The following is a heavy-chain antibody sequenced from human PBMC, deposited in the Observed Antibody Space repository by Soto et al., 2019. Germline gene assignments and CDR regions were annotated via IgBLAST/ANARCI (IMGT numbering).Heavy chain of an antibody. Sequence: SETLSLTCTVSGGSISSSSYYWGWIRQPPGTGLEWIGSIYYSGSTYYNPSLKSRVTISVDTSKNQFSLKLSSVTAADTAVYYCASPLYCSGGSCYQLGDAFEIWGQGTMVTVSS. D-gene: IGHD2-15*01. CDR3: ASPLYCSGGSCYQLGDAFEI. J-gene: IGHJ3*02. V-gene: IGHV4-39*01. CDR2: IYYSGST. CDR1: GGSISSSSYY.